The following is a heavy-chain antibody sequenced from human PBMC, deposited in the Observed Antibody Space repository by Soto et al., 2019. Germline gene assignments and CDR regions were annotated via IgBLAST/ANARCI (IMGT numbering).Heavy chain of an antibody. Sequence: ETLSLTCAVYGGSFSGYYWTWIRQTPGKGLEWIGEIHHSGRTNYNPSLKSRVSISADTSKTQFSLNLTSVTAADTAVYYCARGECSSNYCFTRWALDIWGQGTVVTVSS. J-gene: IGHJ3*02. D-gene: IGHD2-2*01. CDR3: ARGECSSNYCFTRWALDI. CDR2: IHHSGRT. CDR1: GGSFSGYY. V-gene: IGHV4-34*01.